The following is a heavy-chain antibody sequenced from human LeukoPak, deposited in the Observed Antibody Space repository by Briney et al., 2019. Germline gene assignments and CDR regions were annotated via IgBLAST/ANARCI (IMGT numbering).Heavy chain of an antibody. Sequence: SVKVSCKASGGTFSSYAISWVRQAPGQGLEWMGRIIPIFGTANYAQKFQGRVTITTDESTSTAYMELSSLRSEDTVVYYCARGVGEIAAAMSYYYYMDVWGKGTTVTVSS. CDR1: GGTFSSYA. CDR3: ARGVGEIAAAMSYYYYMDV. CDR2: IIPIFGTA. V-gene: IGHV1-69*05. J-gene: IGHJ6*03. D-gene: IGHD6-13*01.